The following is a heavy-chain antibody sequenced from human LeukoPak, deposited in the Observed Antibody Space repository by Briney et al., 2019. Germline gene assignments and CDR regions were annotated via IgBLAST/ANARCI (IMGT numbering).Heavy chain of an antibody. CDR1: GFTFSSYA. Sequence: GGSLRLSWAASGFTFSSYAMSWVRQAPGKGLEWVSAISGSGGSTYYADSVKGRFTISRDNSKNTLYLQMNSLRAEDTAVYYCAKGLHYYYGSGSYFDYWGQGTLVTVSS. J-gene: IGHJ4*02. D-gene: IGHD3-10*01. CDR3: AKGLHYYYGSGSYFDY. V-gene: IGHV3-23*01. CDR2: ISGSGGST.